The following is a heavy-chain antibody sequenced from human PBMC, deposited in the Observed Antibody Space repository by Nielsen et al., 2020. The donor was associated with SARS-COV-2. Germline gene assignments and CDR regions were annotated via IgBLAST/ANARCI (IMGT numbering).Heavy chain of an antibody. J-gene: IGHJ5*02. V-gene: IGHV4-59*13. CDR1: GGSISSYY. CDR3: ARDMSGEVDP. CDR2: IYYSGST. Sequence: GSLSLTCAVYGGSISSYYWSWIRQPPGKGLEWIGYIYYSGSTNYNPSLKSRVTISVDTSKNQFSLKLSSVTAADTAVYYCARDMSGEVDPWGQGTLVTVSS. D-gene: IGHD3-10*02.